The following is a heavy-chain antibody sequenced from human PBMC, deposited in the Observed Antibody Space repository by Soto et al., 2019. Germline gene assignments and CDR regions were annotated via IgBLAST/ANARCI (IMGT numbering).Heavy chain of an antibody. D-gene: IGHD2-21*02. CDR1: GFTFSPYT. CDR3: ARGGGFCGADCYKGGIDY. V-gene: IGHV3-30-3*01. J-gene: IGHJ4*02. Sequence: GGSLRLSCAASGFTFSPYTMHWVRQTPGKGLEWVAVISNDGDDKDYADSGKGRFTVSRDNSKSTLYLQMSSLRAEDTALYYCARGGGFCGADCYKGGIDYWGQGTLVTVSS. CDR2: ISNDGDDK.